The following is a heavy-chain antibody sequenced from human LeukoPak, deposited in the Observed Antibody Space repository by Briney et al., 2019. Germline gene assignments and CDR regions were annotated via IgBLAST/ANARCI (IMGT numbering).Heavy chain of an antibody. D-gene: IGHD6-13*01. CDR1: GFTFSSYG. Sequence: GGSLRLSCAASGFTFSSYGMHWGRQAPGKGLEWVAFIRYDGSNKYYADSVKGRFTISRDNSKNTLYLQMNSLRAEDTAVYYCAKGKVAAADPPGYWGQGTLVTVSS. CDR3: AKGKVAAADPPGY. J-gene: IGHJ4*02. V-gene: IGHV3-30*02. CDR2: IRYDGSNK.